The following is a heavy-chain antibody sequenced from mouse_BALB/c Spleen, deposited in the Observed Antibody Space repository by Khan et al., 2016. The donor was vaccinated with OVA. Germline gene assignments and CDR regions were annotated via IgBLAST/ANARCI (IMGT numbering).Heavy chain of an antibody. Sequence: EVELVESGGGLVKPGGSLKLSCAASGFTFSRYAMSWVRQTPEKRLEWVATISSGGSYTYYPDSVKGRFTISRDNAKNTLYLQLRSQRSEDTAMYCCAREGGICDGPFDYWCQGTTLTVSS. J-gene: IGHJ2*01. CDR3: AREGGICDGPFDY. CDR1: GFTFSRYA. CDR2: ISSGGSYT. D-gene: IGHD2-3*01. V-gene: IGHV5-9-1*01.